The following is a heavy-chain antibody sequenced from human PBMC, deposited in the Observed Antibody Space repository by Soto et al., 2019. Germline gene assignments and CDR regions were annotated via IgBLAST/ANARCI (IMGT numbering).Heavy chain of an antibody. J-gene: IGHJ5*02. D-gene: IGHD1-7*01. V-gene: IGHV4-59*01. CDR3: ARVVTGTTYVGHNWFDP. Sequence: SETLSLTCTVSGGSISSYYWSWIRQPPGKGLEWIGYIYYSGSTNYNPSLKSRVTISVDTSKNQFSLKLSSVTAADTAVYYCARVVTGTTYVGHNWFDPWGHGTLVTVSS. CDR1: GGSISSYY. CDR2: IYYSGST.